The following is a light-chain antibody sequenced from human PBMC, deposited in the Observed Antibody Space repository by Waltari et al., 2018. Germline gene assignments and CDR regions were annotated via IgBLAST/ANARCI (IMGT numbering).Light chain of an antibody. J-gene: IGKJ4*01. V-gene: IGKV1-39*01. CDR3: QQSYSTPLVT. CDR1: QSISSY. Sequence: DIQMTQSPSSLSASVGDRVTITCRVSQSISSYLNWYQQKPGKAPKLLIYAASSLQSGVPSRFSGSGSGTDFTLTISSLQPEDFATYYCQQSYSTPLVTFGGGTKVEIK. CDR2: AAS.